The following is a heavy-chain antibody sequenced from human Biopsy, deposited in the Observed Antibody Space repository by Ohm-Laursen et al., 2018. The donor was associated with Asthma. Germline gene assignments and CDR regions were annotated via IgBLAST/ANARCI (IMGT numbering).Heavy chain of an antibody. CDR1: GGTFSNFA. V-gene: IGHV1-69*13. D-gene: IGHD4-17*01. CDR2: IIPFYGTA. CDR3: ARDYDGDYVQRHLPLAY. J-gene: IGHJ4*02. Sequence: GASVKVSCKAPGGTFSNFAISWVRQAPGQGLEWLGGIIPFYGTATYAQNFQGRLTLTADESTSTAYMELSSLRSEDTAVYFCARDYDGDYVQRHLPLAYWGQGTLVTVSS.